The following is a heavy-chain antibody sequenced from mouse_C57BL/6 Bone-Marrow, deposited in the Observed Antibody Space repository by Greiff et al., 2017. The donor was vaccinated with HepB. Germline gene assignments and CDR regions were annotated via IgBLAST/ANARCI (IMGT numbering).Heavy chain of an antibody. J-gene: IGHJ1*03. CDR3: TRYYYGSSYVDWYFDV. D-gene: IGHD1-1*01. V-gene: IGHV14-4*01. Sequence: EVQLQQSGAELVRPGASVKLSCTASGFNIKDDYMHWVKQRPEQGLEWIGWIDPENGDTEYASKFQGKATITADTSSNTAYLQLSSLTSEDTAVYYFTRYYYGSSYVDWYFDVWGTGTTVTVSS. CDR2: IDPENGDT. CDR1: GFNIKDDY.